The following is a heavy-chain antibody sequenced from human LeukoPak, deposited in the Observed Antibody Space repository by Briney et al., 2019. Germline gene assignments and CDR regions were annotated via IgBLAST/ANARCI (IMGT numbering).Heavy chain of an antibody. CDR3: ATSYITPGAFDI. D-gene: IGHD3-10*01. Sequence: KHGASLKISCQGSGSSFTSYWIGWVRQVPGKGVEWMGIIYPGDSNTRYSPSFQGQVTFSADKSISTAYLQWNSLKASDTALYYCATSYITPGAFDIWGQGTMVTVSS. CDR2: IYPGDSNT. CDR1: GSSFTSYW. J-gene: IGHJ3*02. V-gene: IGHV5-51*01.